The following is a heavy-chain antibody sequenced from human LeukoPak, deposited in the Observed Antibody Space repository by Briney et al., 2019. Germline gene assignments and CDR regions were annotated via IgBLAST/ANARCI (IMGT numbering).Heavy chain of an antibody. V-gene: IGHV3-23*01. CDR3: AKDPMTTVTTVDSD. J-gene: IGHJ4*02. Sequence: GGSLRLSCAASGFTFSSYGMSWVRQAPGKGLEWVSAISGSDNDTYYADSVKGRFSISRDNSKNTLYLQMNSLRAEDTAVYYCAKDPMTTVTTVDSDWGQGTLVTVSS. D-gene: IGHD4-17*01. CDR1: GFTFSSYG. CDR2: ISGSDNDT.